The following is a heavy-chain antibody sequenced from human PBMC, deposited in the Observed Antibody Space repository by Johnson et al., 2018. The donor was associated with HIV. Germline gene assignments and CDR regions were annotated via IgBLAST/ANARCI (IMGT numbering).Heavy chain of an antibody. CDR3: ALGGRLSPVAFDI. V-gene: IGHV3-30*02. CDR2: IRYDGSNK. D-gene: IGHD3-16*01. J-gene: IGHJ3*02. Sequence: QVQLVESGGGVVQPGRSLRASCAASGFGFSRYVMHWVRQAPGKGLEWVAFIRYDGSNKYYADSVKGRFTISRDNSKNMLYLQMNRLRAEDTAVYYCALGGRLSPVAFDIGGQGTMVHVSS. CDR1: GFGFSRYV.